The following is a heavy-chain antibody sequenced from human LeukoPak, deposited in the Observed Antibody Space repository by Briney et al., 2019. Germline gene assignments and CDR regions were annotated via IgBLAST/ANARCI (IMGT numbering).Heavy chain of an antibody. J-gene: IGHJ4*02. CDR2: ISGSGGNT. D-gene: IGHD4-23*01. V-gene: IGHV3-23*01. CDR3: AKIGFPTTVLTPGTVW. Sequence: PGGSLRLSCAASGFTFSSYAMSWVRQAPGKGLEWVSVISGSGGNTYYADSVKGRFTISRDNSKNTLYLQMSSLRAEDTAVYYCAKIGFPTTVLTPGTVWWGQGTLVTVSS. CDR1: GFTFSSYA.